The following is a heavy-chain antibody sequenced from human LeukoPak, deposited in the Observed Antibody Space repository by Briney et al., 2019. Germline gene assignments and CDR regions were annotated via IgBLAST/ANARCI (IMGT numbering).Heavy chain of an antibody. CDR1: GYTFTGYY. Sequence: ASVKVSCKASGYTFTGYYMHWVRQAPGQGLEWMGWINPNSGGTNYAQKFQGRVTMTRDTSISTAYMELSRLRSGDTAVYYCARDRYQLPKYYYMDVWGKGTTVTVSS. V-gene: IGHV1-2*02. CDR2: INPNSGGT. CDR3: ARDRYQLPKYYYMDV. J-gene: IGHJ6*03. D-gene: IGHD2-2*01.